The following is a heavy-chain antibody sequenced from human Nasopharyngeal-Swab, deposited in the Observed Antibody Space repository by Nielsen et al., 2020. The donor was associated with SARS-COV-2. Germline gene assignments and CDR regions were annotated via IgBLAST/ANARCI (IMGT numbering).Heavy chain of an antibody. CDR3: ARVDTMVRGVIRKGYYYGMDV. Sequence: SETLSLTCTVSGGSISSSSYYWGWIRQPPGKGLEWIGSIYYSGSTYYNPSLKSRVTISVDTSKNQFSLKLSSVTAADTAVYYCARVDTMVRGVIRKGYYYGMDVWGQGTTVTVSS. CDR2: IYYSGST. J-gene: IGHJ6*02. V-gene: IGHV4-39*01. CDR1: GGSISSSSYY. D-gene: IGHD3-10*01.